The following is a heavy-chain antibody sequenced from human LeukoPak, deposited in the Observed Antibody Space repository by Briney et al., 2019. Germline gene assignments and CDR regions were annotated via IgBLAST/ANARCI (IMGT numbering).Heavy chain of an antibody. Sequence: GASVKVSCKASAYTFTGYFMHWVRQAPGQGLEWMGWINPDSGGTNYAHKFQGRVTMTRDTSISTAYMELSRLTSDDTAVYYCARGTTGTASVLWFGELWVFDYWGQGTLVTVSS. CDR3: ARGTTGTASVLWFGELWVFDY. CDR2: INPDSGGT. J-gene: IGHJ4*02. CDR1: AYTFTGYF. D-gene: IGHD3-10*01. V-gene: IGHV1-2*02.